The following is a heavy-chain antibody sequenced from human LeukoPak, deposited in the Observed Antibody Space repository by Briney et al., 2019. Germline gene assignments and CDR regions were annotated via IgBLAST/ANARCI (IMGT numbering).Heavy chain of an antibody. CDR3: ARDPGWSSFDI. Sequence: GGSLRLSCVASGFSFTSYWMSWVRQAPGKGLEFVANINQDAGTTNCVDSVKGRFTIPRDNAENSLYLQMSSLRAEDTALYYCARDPGWSSFDIWGQGIMVTVSS. V-gene: IGHV3-7*01. CDR2: INQDAGTT. CDR1: GFSFTSYW. D-gene: IGHD2-15*01. J-gene: IGHJ3*02.